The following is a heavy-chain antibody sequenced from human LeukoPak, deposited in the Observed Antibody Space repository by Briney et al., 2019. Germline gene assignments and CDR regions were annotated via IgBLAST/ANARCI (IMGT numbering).Heavy chain of an antibody. V-gene: IGHV7-4-1*02. CDR1: GYTFTSYA. Sequence: SSVKVSCKASGYTFTSYAMNWVRQAPGQGLEWMGWINTNTGNPTYAQGFTGRFVLSLDTSVSTAYLQISSLKAEDTAVYYCARGADSGSYYALDSYYFDYWGQGTLVTVSS. D-gene: IGHD1-26*01. CDR2: INTNTGNP. J-gene: IGHJ4*02. CDR3: ARGADSGSYYALDSYYFDY.